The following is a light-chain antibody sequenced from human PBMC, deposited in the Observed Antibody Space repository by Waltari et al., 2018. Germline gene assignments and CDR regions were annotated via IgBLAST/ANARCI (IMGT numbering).Light chain of an antibody. Sequence: QSVVTQEPSFSVSPGGPVTLTCGLSSGSVATNYYPTWYQQTPGQPPRTLIYNTNTRSSGVPDRFSGSILGTKAALTITGAQADDESDYYCVLYMGSGISVFGGGTKLTVL. CDR1: SGSVATNYY. J-gene: IGLJ3*02. V-gene: IGLV8-61*01. CDR3: VLYMGSGISV. CDR2: NTN.